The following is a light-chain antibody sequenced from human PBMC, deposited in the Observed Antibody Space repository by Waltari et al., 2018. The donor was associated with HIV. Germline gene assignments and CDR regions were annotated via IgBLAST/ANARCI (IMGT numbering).Light chain of an antibody. CDR1: QTAGSF. CDR3: QQRTNWLWT. CDR2: DAS. Sequence: VLTQSPATLSLSPGERATLSCRASQTAGSFLAWYQQRPGQAPRLLIYDASNGATDIPGRFSGSGSGTDFTLTISSLEPEDFAVYYCQQRTNWLWTFGQGTMVEIK. J-gene: IGKJ1*01. V-gene: IGKV3-11*01.